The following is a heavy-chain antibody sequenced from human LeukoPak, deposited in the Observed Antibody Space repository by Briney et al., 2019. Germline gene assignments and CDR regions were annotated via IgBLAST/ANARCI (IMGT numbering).Heavy chain of an antibody. J-gene: IGHJ4*02. CDR2: IVGSGGST. V-gene: IGHV3-23*01. CDR3: SKWGDYDVLTGYYDSDF. CDR1: GYTFSNYA. Sequence: GASLRLSCAASGYTFSNYAMSWVRQAPGKGVEWVSAIVGSGGSTYYADSVKGRFSISRDNSKNTLFLQMNSLRVEDTALYYCSKWGDYDVLTGYYDSDFWGQGPLVTVSS. D-gene: IGHD3-9*01.